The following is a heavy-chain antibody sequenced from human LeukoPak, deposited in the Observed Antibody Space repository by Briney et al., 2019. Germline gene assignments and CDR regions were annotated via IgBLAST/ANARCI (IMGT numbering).Heavy chain of an antibody. CDR2: IHHSGSA. J-gene: IGHJ4*02. CDR1: GDSITNYY. CDR3: ARARRVAVRGLYFDF. V-gene: IGHV4-59*01. Sequence: PSETQSLTCTVSGDSITNYYWSWIRHSPGKGLESIGFIHHSGSANYNPSLKSRVTMSVDTSKNQFSLKMSSVTAADTAVYHCARARRVAVRGLYFDFWGQGALVTVSS. D-gene: IGHD3-10*02.